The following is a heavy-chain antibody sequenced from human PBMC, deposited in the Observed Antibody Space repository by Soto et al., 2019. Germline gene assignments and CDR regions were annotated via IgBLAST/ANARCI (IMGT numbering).Heavy chain of an antibody. Sequence: EVQLLESGGGLVQPGGSLRLSCAASGFTFRNYAMSWARQAPGKGLEWVSAISGSGGTTHYADSVKGRFTISRDNSKNTLYLQMNSLRVEDTAVYYWAKGRSSTSCYAFDYWGQGSLVTVSS. D-gene: IGHD2-2*01. CDR1: GFTFRNYA. CDR2: ISGSGGTT. CDR3: AKGRSSTSCYAFDY. V-gene: IGHV3-23*01. J-gene: IGHJ4*02.